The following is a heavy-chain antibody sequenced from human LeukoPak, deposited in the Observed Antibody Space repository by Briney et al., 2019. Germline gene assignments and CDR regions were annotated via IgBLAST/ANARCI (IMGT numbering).Heavy chain of an antibody. V-gene: IGHV4-34*01. CDR3: ARGGFYCGGDCYVDY. CDR1: GGSFSPYY. CDR2: INHSGST. D-gene: IGHD2-21*02. Sequence: KPSETLSLTCAVHGGSFSPYYWSWIRQPPGKGLEWIGEINHSGSTNYNPSLKSRVTISVDTSKNQFSLRLSSVTAADTAVYYCARGGFYCGGDCYVDYWGQGTLVTVSS. J-gene: IGHJ4*02.